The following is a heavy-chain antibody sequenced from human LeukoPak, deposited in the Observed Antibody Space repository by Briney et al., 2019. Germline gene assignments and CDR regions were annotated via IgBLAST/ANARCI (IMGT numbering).Heavy chain of an antibody. CDR3: PKGCATTSCYTSEY. CDR2: ISGSGDST. CDR1: GFTFSSYA. V-gene: IGHV3-23*01. D-gene: IGHD2-2*02. Sequence: AGGSLRLSCAASGFTFSSYAMSWVRQAPGRGLEWVSTISGSGDSTYYADSVKGRFTISRDNSKNTLYLQMNSLRPEDTAVYYCPKGCATTSCYTSEYWDQGTLVTVSS. J-gene: IGHJ4*02.